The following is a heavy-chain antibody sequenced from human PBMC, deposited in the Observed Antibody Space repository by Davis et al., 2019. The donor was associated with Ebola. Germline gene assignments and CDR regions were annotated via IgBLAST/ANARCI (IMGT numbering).Heavy chain of an antibody. CDR1: GFSFSSYG. CDR2: IWHDGSNE. V-gene: IGHV3-33*01. J-gene: IGHJ4*02. Sequence: PGGSLRLSCEASGFSFSSYGMHWVRQAPGKGLEWVAVIWHDGSNEYYADSVKGRFTISRDNSKNTLYLQMNSLRAEDTAVYYCARATVVTPFDYWGQGTLVTVSS. CDR3: ARATVVTPFDY. D-gene: IGHD4-23*01.